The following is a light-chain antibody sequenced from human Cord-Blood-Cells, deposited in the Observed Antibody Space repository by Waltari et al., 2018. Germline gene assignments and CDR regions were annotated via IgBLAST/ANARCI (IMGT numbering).Light chain of an antibody. J-gene: IGLJ3*02. Sequence: QSALTRPRSVSGSPGQSVTISCTGTSSDVGGYNYVSCYQQHPGKAPKLMIYDVSKRPSGVPDRFSGSKSGNTASLTISGLQAEDEADYYCCSYAGSYTPWVFGGGTKLTVL. CDR3: CSYAGSYTPWV. CDR2: DVS. V-gene: IGLV2-11*01. CDR1: SSDVGGYNY.